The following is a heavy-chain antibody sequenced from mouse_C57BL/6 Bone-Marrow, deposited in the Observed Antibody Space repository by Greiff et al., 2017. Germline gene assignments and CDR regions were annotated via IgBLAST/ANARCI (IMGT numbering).Heavy chain of an antibody. CDR3: ARGRYGSSPFAY. J-gene: IGHJ3*01. Sequence: QVQLQQSGAELVRPGASVKLSCKASGYTFTDYYINWVKQRPGQGLEWIARIYPGSGNTYYNEKLKGKATLTAEKSSSTAYMQLSSLTSEDSAVYFCARGRYGSSPFAYWGQGTLVTVSA. V-gene: IGHV1-76*01. CDR2: IYPGSGNT. CDR1: GYTFTDYY. D-gene: IGHD1-1*01.